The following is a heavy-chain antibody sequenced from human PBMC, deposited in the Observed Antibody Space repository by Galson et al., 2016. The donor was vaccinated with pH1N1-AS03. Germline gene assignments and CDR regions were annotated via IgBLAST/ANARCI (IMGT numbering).Heavy chain of an antibody. CDR2: IPYDGNNK. CDR3: AKDHSNFYGMDV. J-gene: IGHJ6*02. V-gene: IGHV3-30*02. D-gene: IGHD4-11*01. CDR1: GFTFSTYW. Sequence: SLRLSCAASGFTFSTYWMTWVRQAPGKGLEWVAFIPYDGNNKYYSDSVKGRFTISRDNSKNTVYLQMNSLRAEDTAVYYCAKDHSNFYGMDVWGQGTTVTVSS.